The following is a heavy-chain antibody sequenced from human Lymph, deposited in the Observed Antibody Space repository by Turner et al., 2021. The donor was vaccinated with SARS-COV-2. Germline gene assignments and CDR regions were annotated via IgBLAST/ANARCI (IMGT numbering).Heavy chain of an antibody. CDR2: IYSGGST. V-gene: IGHV3-66*01. CDR3: ATAAGTGEFDY. J-gene: IGHJ4*02. D-gene: IGHD6-13*01. CDR1: GLTVSSNY. Sequence: EVQLVESGGGLVQPGGSLRLSCAASGLTVSSNYMSWVRQAPGKGLEWVSVIYSGGSTFYADSVKGRFTISRDNSKNTLYLQMNSLRAEDTAVYYCATAAGTGEFDYWGQGTLVTVSS.